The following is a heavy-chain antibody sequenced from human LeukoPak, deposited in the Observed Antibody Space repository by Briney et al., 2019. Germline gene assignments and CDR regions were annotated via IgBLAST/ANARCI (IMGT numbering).Heavy chain of an antibody. J-gene: IGHJ4*02. CDR1: GFTFISYW. V-gene: IGHV3-74*01. CDR3: ARAVGNSEDFDY. Sequence: GSLSLSCAASGFTFISYWMHWVRQAPGKGLVWVSRIKSDGSSTNYADSVKGRFTISRDNAKNTLYLQMNSLRAEDTAVYYCARAVGNSEDFDYWGQGTLVTVSS. D-gene: IGHD4-23*01. CDR2: IKSDGSST.